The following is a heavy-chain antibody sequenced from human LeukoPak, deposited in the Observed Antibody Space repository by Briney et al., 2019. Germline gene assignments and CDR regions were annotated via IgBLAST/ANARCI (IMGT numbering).Heavy chain of an antibody. CDR1: GYSTSSGYY. J-gene: IGHJ5*02. D-gene: IGHD4-17*01. Sequence: PSETLSLTCAVSGYSTSSGYYWGWIRQPPGKGLEWIGTIYHSGSTYYNPSLKSRVTISVDTSKNHFSLNLNAVTAADTAVYYCARGGRHSPVTSNWFDPWGQGTLVTVSS. V-gene: IGHV4-38-2*01. CDR3: ARGGRHSPVTSNWFDP. CDR2: IYHSGST.